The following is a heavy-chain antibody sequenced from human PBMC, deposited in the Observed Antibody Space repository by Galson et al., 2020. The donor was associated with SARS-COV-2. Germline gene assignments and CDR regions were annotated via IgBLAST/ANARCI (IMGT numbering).Heavy chain of an antibody. J-gene: IGHJ5*02. D-gene: IGHD2-15*01. CDR3: ARIAGYCSVGGCCFWFDL. Sequence: GESLKISCKGSGYSFTSYWISWVPPIPGKGLEWMGRIDPSDSYTNYRTSFQGHVTISADKSRSTAFLQRSSLKASDTAMYYCARIAGYCSVGGCCFWFDLWGQGTLVTVSS. CDR1: GYSFTSYW. CDR2: IDPSDSYT. V-gene: IGHV5-10-1*01.